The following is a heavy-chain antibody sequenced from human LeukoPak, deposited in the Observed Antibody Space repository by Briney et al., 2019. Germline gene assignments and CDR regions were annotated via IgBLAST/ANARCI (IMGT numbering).Heavy chain of an antibody. V-gene: IGHV3-74*01. CDR1: GFTFSGSW. CDR3: ARNLKD. Sequence: QPGGSLRLSCEASGFTFSGSWMHWVRHAPGKGLEWVSHIKTDETVTTYADSVKGRFTVSRDNAKNALYLEMNSLRAEDTAIYYCARNLKDWGQGTLVTVSS. J-gene: IGHJ4*02. CDR2: IKTDETVT.